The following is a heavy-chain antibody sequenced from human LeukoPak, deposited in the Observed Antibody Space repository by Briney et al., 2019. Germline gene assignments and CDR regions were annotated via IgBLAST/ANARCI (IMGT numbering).Heavy chain of an antibody. CDR3: ARAGEMRYMDA. V-gene: IGHV3-21*01. D-gene: IGHD5-24*01. CDR1: GFTFSNYN. CDR2: ISRSSIYM. J-gene: IGHJ6*03. Sequence: GGSLRLSCAASGFTFSNYNMNWVRQAPGKGLEWVSSISRSSIYMYYADSVKGRFTISRDNAKNSLYLQMNSLRAEDTAVYYCARAGEMRYMDAWGKGTAVTVSS.